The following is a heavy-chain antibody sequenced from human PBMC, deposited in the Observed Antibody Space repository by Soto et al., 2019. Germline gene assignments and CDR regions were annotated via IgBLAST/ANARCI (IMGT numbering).Heavy chain of an antibody. J-gene: IGHJ6*02. D-gene: IGHD6-13*01. CDR3: ARDRVAAAGPYYYYYGMDV. CDR1: GGSFSGYY. Sequence: QVQLQQWGAGLLKPSETLSLTCAVYGGSFSGYYWSWIRQPPGKGLEWIGEINHSGSTNYNPSLKIRVTISVDTSKNQFSLKLSSVTAADTAVYYCARDRVAAAGPYYYYYGMDVWGQGTTVTVSS. CDR2: INHSGST. V-gene: IGHV4-34*01.